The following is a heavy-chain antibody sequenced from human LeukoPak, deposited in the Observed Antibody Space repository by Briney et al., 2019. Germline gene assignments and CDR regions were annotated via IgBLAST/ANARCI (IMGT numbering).Heavy chain of an antibody. Sequence: WASVKVSCKASGYTFTNYGISWVRQAPGQGPEWMGWISTHNGDTNYAQKVQGRVTMTTDTSTSTAYMELRSLRSDDTAVYYCARGPEVQRPTFHGIVVVPAAILSSWFDPWGQGTLVTVSS. CDR3: ARGPEVQRPTFHGIVVVPAAILSSWFDP. CDR2: ISTHNGDT. D-gene: IGHD2-2*01. J-gene: IGHJ5*02. V-gene: IGHV1-18*01. CDR1: GYTFTNYG.